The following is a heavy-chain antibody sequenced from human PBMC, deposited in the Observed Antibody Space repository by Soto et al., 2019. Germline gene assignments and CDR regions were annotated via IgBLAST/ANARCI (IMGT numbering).Heavy chain of an antibody. D-gene: IGHD2-15*01. CDR1: GYKFTTYF. Sequence: SVKVSCTASGYKFTTYFIHWVRQAPGQGLEWMGMIHPSGDTGYAQKFRGRVTMTIDPSTTTAYMELRNLTSEDTAVYFSVRGYCPTSPFSGDFQFWGQGTLVTVP. J-gene: IGHJ1*01. CDR2: IHPSGDT. V-gene: IGHV1-46*01. CDR3: VRGYCPTSPFSGDFQF.